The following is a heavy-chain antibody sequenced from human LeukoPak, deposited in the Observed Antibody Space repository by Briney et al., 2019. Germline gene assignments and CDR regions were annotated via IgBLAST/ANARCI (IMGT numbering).Heavy chain of an antibody. D-gene: IGHD3-3*01. CDR1: GGSISRYY. CDR2: IHTSGST. V-gene: IGHV4-4*09. CDR3: ARGLTGGRVLEWLVYYYYYMDV. Sequence: PSETLSLTCTLSGGSISRYYWSWIRQPPGKGLEWVGYIHTSGSTSYNPSLKSRVTMPVDTSNNQFSLKLNSVTAADTAMYYCARGLTGGRVLEWLVYYYYYMDVWGKGTTVTVSS. J-gene: IGHJ6*03.